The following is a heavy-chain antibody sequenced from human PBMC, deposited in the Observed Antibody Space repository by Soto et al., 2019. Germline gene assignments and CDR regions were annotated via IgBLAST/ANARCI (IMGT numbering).Heavy chain of an antibody. D-gene: IGHD5-12*01. CDR2: IFPGDSDT. J-gene: IGHJ3*01. CDR3: ARARVSTPRLEDPFDV. V-gene: IGHV5-51*01. Sequence: LGESLKISCTGSGYRFTTYWLAWVRPMHGKGLEYMGIIFPGDSDTRYSPSFQGQVTISADKSINTAYLQWTSLKASDTAIYYCARARVSTPRLEDPFDVWGQGTMVTVS. CDR1: GYRFTTYW.